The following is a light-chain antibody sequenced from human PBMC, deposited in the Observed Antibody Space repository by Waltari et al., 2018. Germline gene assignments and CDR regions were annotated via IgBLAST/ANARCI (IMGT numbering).Light chain of an antibody. CDR3: QVWDANTDPGV. CDR1: NIESKS. CDR2: YEN. V-gene: IGLV3-21*01. Sequence: SYVLTQPPSVSVAPGETARITCGGNNIESKSVHWYRQMPGQAPVVVSSYENERAAGIPERFSGSNSGNTATLTISRVEAGDEADYYCQVWDANTDPGVFGTGTEVTVL. J-gene: IGLJ1*01.